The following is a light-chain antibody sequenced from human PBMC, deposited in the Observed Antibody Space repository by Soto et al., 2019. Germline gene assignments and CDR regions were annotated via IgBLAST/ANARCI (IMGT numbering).Light chain of an antibody. J-gene: IGLJ1*01. CDR1: TGPVTAGHY. Sequence: QAVVTQEPSLTVSPGGTVTLTCASTTGPVTAGHYANWFQQKPGQPPRALIYSTTFQHSWTPARFSGSLFGGKAVLTLSDVQPEDEADYYCLLSRGVGRYVFGPGTKLTVL. CDR3: LLSRGVGRYV. CDR2: STT. V-gene: IGLV7-43*01.